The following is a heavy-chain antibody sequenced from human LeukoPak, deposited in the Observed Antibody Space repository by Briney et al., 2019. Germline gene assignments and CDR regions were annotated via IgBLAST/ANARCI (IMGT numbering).Heavy chain of an antibody. Sequence: PGRSLRLSCAASGFAFSKYAMHWVRQAPGKGLEWLTIISDDGRSNYADSVEGRFTISRDNSKNTLYLQMSSLRAEDTAVYYCASTSGYDFWDMGYWGQGTLVTVSS. CDR1: GFAFSKYA. J-gene: IGHJ4*02. D-gene: IGHD5-12*01. V-gene: IGHV3-30*04. CDR3: ASTSGYDFWDMGY. CDR2: ISDDGRS.